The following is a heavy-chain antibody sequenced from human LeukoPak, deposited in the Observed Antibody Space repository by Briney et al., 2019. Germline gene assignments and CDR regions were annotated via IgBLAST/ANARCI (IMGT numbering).Heavy chain of an antibody. CDR2: IYYSGST. CDR3: ARGFADYYDSSGWRDDAFDI. J-gene: IGHJ3*02. V-gene: IGHV4-39*07. D-gene: IGHD3-22*01. CDR1: GGSISSSSYY. Sequence: KASETLSLTCTVSGGSISSSSYYWGWLRQPPGKGLEWIGSIYYSGSTYYNPSLKSRVTISVDTSKNQFSLKLSSVTAADTAVYYCARGFADYYDSSGWRDDAFDIWGQGTMVTVSS.